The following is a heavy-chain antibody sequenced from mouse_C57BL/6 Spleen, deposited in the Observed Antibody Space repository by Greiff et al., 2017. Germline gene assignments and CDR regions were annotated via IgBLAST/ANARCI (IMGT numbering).Heavy chain of an antibody. V-gene: IGHV3-1*01. D-gene: IGHD2-5*01. Sequence: VQLQQSGPGMVKPSQSLSLTCTVTGYSITSGYDWHWIRHFPGNKLEWMGYISYSGSTNYNPSLKSRISITHDTSKNHFFLKLNSVTTEDTATYYCARGDYSNYYFDYWGQGTTLTVSS. CDR2: ISYSGST. CDR3: ARGDYSNYYFDY. CDR1: GYSITSGYD. J-gene: IGHJ2*01.